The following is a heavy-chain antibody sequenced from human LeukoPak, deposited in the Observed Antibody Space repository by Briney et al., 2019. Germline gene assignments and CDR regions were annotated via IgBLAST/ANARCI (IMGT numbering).Heavy chain of an antibody. CDR2: ISGSGGGT. CDR1: GFTFSSYA. J-gene: IGHJ4*02. D-gene: IGHD5-12*01. V-gene: IGHV3-23*01. Sequence: PGGSLRLSCAASGFTFSSYAMSWVRQAPGKGLEWVSAISGSGGGTYYADSVKGRFTISRDNSKNTLYLQMSSLRAEDTAVYYCGSDGGYGQTDYWGQGTLVTVSS. CDR3: GSDGGYGQTDY.